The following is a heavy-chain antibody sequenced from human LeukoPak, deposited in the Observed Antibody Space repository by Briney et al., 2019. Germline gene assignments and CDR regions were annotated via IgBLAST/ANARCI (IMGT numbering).Heavy chain of an antibody. CDR3: ARGSGQLVSTIGDYYMDV. V-gene: IGHV3-30*04. D-gene: IGHD6-6*01. CDR2: IYYDGIDK. J-gene: IGHJ6*03. Sequence: GGSLRLSCAASGFTFTRHAMHWVRQAPGKGLEWVAYIYYDGIDKNYADTVKGRFTISRDNSKNTLYLQMNSLRAEDTAVYYCARGSGQLVSTIGDYYMDVWGKGTTVTVSS. CDR1: GFTFTRHA.